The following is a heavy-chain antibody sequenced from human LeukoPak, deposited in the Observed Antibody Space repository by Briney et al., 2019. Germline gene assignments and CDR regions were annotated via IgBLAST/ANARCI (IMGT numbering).Heavy chain of an antibody. J-gene: IGHJ4*02. V-gene: IGHV3-23*01. Sequence: GGSLRLSCTASGFTFNNYAMYWVRQAPRKGLEWVAGIFGSGGSAYYADSVKGRFTISRDNSKNTVYLQMDSLRGEDTALYYCTKTTSGYSSGQYPGWPADHWGQGALVTVSS. D-gene: IGHD6-25*01. CDR1: GFTFNNYA. CDR2: IFGSGGSA. CDR3: TKTTSGYSSGQYPGWPADH.